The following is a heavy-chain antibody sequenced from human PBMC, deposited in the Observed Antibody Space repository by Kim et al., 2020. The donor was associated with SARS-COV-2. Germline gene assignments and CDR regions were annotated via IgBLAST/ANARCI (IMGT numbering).Heavy chain of an antibody. V-gene: IGHV4-30-2*04. D-gene: IGHD2-15*01. CDR3: ARRLGVVGAFAYFDY. Sequence: PARKRRVTISVDTSKNFFSRKLSSVTAADTAVYYCARRLGVVGAFAYFDYWGQGTLVTVSS. J-gene: IGHJ4*02.